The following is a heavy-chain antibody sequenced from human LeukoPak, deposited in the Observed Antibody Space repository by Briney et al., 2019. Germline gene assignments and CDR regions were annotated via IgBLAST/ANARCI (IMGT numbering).Heavy chain of an antibody. CDR1: GGSFSGYY. CDR2: INHSGST. V-gene: IGHV4-34*01. CDR3: ARSSESYDSSGYYSYYFDY. Sequence: SETLSLTCAVYGGSFSGYYWSWIRQPPGKGLEWIGEINHSGSTNYNPSLKSRVTISVDTSKNHFSLKLRSVTAADTAVYYCARSSESYDSSGYYSYYFDYWGQGTLVTVSS. D-gene: IGHD3-22*01. J-gene: IGHJ4*02.